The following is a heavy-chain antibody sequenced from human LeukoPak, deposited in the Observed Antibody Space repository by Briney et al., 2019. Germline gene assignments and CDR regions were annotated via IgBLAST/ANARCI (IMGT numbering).Heavy chain of an antibody. CDR1: GFSFSSYA. CDR3: ANLPYFNYIATWYGDY. V-gene: IGHV3-23*01. J-gene: IGHJ4*02. Sequence: GGSLRLSCAASGFSFSSYAMSWVRQAPGKGLEWVSAISGSGGSTYYVDSVMGRFTISRDNSKNTLYLQMNGLRAEDTALYYCANLPYFNYIATWYGDYCRQRTLLTVCS. CDR2: ISGSGGST. D-gene: IGHD2/OR15-2a*01.